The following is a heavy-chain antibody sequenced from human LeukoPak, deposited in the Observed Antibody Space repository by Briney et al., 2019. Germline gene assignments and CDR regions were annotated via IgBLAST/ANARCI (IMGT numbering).Heavy chain of an antibody. D-gene: IGHD6-6*01. V-gene: IGHV1-69*04. J-gene: IGHJ4*02. CDR2: IIPIFGIA. CDR3: ARAIDSSSSHFFDY. CDR1: GGTFSSYA. Sequence: SVKVSCKASGGTFSSYAISWVRQAPGQGLEWMGRIIPIFGIANYAQKFQGRVTITADKSTSTAYMELSSLRSEDTAVYYSARAIDSSSSHFFDYWGQGTLVTVSS.